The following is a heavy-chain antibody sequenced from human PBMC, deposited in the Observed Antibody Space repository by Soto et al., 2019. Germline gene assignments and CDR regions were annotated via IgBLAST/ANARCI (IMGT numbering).Heavy chain of an antibody. V-gene: IGHV2-5*02. D-gene: IGHD1-1*01. CDR1: GFSLTSRPMG. CDR2: IYWDDDK. J-gene: IGHJ4*02. Sequence: QITLKESAPTRVKPTQTLTLTCTFSGFSLTSRPMGVGWIRQPPGKALEWLAFIYWDDDKRYSPSLRSRLTITKDTSGKQVVLTMTNMDPVDTATYYCAHRLSGYNWNGGYFDYGGQGALVTVSS. CDR3: AHRLSGYNWNGGYFDY.